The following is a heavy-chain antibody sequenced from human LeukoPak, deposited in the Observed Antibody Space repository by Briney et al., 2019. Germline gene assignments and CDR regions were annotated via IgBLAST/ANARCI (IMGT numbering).Heavy chain of an antibody. CDR1: GFTFSGSA. D-gene: IGHD1-26*01. J-gene: IGHJ4*02. V-gene: IGHV3-73*01. Sequence: GGSLRLSCAASGFTFSGSAMHWVRQASGKGLEWVGRIRSKANSYATAYAASVKGGITISRDDSKNTAYLQMNSLKTEDTAVYYCTSSLIPDGELQGYWGQGTLVTVSS. CDR2: IRSKANSYAT. CDR3: TSSLIPDGELQGY.